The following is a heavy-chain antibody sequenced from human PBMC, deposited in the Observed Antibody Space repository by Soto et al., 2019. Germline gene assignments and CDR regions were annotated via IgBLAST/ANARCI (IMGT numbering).Heavy chain of an antibody. Sequence: PGGSLRLSCTASGFPFTGYPMTWARQHPGKGLEWVSAISGSGGSTYYADSVKGRFTISRDNSKNTLYLQMNSLRAEDTAVYYCAKDLGEIAVAIDYWGQGTLVTVSS. V-gene: IGHV3-23*01. D-gene: IGHD6-19*01. CDR3: AKDLGEIAVAIDY. CDR2: ISGSGGST. CDR1: GFPFTGYP. J-gene: IGHJ4*02.